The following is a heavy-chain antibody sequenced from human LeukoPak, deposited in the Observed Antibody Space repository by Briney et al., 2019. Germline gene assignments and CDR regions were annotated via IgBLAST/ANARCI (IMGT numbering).Heavy chain of an antibody. CDR2: MNPNSGNT. CDR1: GYTFTSYD. V-gene: IGHV1-8*03. D-gene: IGHD3-10*02. CDR3: ARATSVRGVILYYFDY. Sequence: ASVKVSCKASGYTFTSYDINWVRQATGQGLEWMGRMNPNSGNTGYAQKFQGRVTITRNTSISTAYMELSSLRSEDTAVYYCARATSVRGVILYYFDYWGQGTLVTVSS. J-gene: IGHJ4*02.